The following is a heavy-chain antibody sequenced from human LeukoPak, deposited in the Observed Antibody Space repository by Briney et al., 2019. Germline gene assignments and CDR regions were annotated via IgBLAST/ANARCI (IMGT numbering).Heavy chain of an antibody. CDR2: GDTRGGT. J-gene: IGHJ4*02. Sequence: SETLSLTCAVYGGSFYGSYWSWIRHLPGRGLEWIGEGDTRGGTKYSPSLRGRVTISADTSKNQFSLKLSSVTAADTAVYYCARVSLVRGAPDYYFDYWGQGTLVTVSS. CDR1: GGSFYGSY. V-gene: IGHV4-34*01. D-gene: IGHD3-10*01. CDR3: ARVSLVRGAPDYYFDY.